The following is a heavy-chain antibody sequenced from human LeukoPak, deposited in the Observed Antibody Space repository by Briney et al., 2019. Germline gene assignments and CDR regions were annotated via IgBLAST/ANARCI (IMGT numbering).Heavy chain of an antibody. CDR1: GFTFSGHG. CDR3: ARGYSSGYYYYMDV. J-gene: IGHJ6*03. V-gene: IGHV3-33*01. D-gene: IGHD6-19*01. CDR2: IYYDGGKK. Sequence: PGRSLTLSCAASGFTFSGHGMHWVRQPQGKGPEWVGVIYYDGGKKYYADSVKGRFTISRDNSKNTLDLQMNSLRAEDMAVYYCARGYSSGYYYYMDVWGKGTTVTVSS.